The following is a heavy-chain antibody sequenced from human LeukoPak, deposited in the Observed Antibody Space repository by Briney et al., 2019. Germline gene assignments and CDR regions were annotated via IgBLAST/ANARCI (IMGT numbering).Heavy chain of an antibody. Sequence: SETLSLTCSVSGGSISSSSHYWGWIRQSPGKGLEWIGSIYYSGNTYYNPSLKSRLTISVDTSKNQFSLKLRSETAADTAVYYCARQKITTSDYWGQGKMVTVSS. V-gene: IGHV4-39*01. CDR2: IYYSGNT. CDR3: ARQKITTSDY. D-gene: IGHD3-22*01. CDR1: GGSISSSSHY. J-gene: IGHJ4*02.